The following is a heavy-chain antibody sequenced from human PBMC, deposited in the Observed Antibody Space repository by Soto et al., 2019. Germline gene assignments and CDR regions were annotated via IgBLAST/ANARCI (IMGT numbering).Heavy chain of an antibody. J-gene: IGHJ4*02. CDR2: IKEDGSEK. D-gene: IGHD3-16*02. Sequence: EVHLVESGGHLVQPGGFLGLSCAGSGFTFSGYWMSWVRQAPGKGLEWVANIKEDGSEKYYVDSVEGRFTISRDNAKNSLYLQMNSLRAEDTGVYYCAKHDYVWGSYRTFDYWGQGTLVTVSS. CDR3: AKHDYVWGSYRTFDY. V-gene: IGHV3-7*01. CDR1: GFTFSGYW.